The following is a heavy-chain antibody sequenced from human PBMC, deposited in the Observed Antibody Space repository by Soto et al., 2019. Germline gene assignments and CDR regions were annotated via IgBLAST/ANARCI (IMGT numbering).Heavy chain of an antibody. Sequence: EVQLLESGGGLVQPGGSLRLSCVASGFNFRNYAMNWVRQAPGRGLEWVSLICGSGDSAYYADSLKGRFNIWRDNSKTTLYLQMHSLEVNHTAVYYCAKDPAIFSVPAILGLAPWGRGALVTVPS. J-gene: IGHJ5*02. CDR3: AKDPAIFSVPAILGLAP. D-gene: IGHD3-3*01. V-gene: IGHV3-23*01. CDR2: ICGSGDSA. CDR1: GFNFRNYA.